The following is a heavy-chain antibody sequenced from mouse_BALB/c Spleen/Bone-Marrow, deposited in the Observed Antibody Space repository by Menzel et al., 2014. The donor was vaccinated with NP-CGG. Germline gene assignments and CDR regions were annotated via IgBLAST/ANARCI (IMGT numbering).Heavy chain of an antibody. CDR3: ARDLGRGYSFDY. CDR2: IHPNSGNT. CDR1: GYTFTSSW. D-gene: IGHD4-1*01. V-gene: IGHV1S130*01. Sequence: VQLQQSGSVLVRPGASVKLSCKASGYTFTSSWMHWAKQRPGQGLEWIGEIHPNSGNTNYNEKFKGKATLTVDTSSSTAYVDLSSLTAEDSAVYYCARDLGRGYSFDYGGQGTTLTVSS. J-gene: IGHJ2*01.